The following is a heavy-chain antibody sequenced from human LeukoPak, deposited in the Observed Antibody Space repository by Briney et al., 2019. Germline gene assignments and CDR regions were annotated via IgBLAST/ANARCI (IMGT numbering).Heavy chain of an antibody. D-gene: IGHD3-16*02. V-gene: IGHV3-30*18. CDR2: ISYDGSNK. Sequence: PGGSLRLSCAASGFTFSSYGMHWVRQAPGKGLEWVAVISYDGSNKYYADSVKGRFTISRDNSKNTLYLQMNSLRAEDTAVYYCAKEGRYYDYVWGSYRYTSVDYWGQGTLVTVSS. J-gene: IGHJ4*02. CDR3: AKEGRYYDYVWGSYRYTSVDY. CDR1: GFTFSSYG.